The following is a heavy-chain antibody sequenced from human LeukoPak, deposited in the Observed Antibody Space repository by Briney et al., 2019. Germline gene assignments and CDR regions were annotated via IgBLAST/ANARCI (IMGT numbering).Heavy chain of an antibody. D-gene: IGHD2-2*01. J-gene: IGHJ4*02. CDR2: INPDGSST. V-gene: IGHV3-74*01. CDR1: GFTFSNYW. CDR3: TRESTFCASTSCYRPEDY. Sequence: GSLRLSCAASGFTFSNYWMHWVRQAPGKGLLCVSRINPDGSSTTYAESVKGRFTMSRDNAKNTLYLQMDSLRAEDTAVYYCTRESTFCASTSCYRPEDYWGQGTLVTVSS.